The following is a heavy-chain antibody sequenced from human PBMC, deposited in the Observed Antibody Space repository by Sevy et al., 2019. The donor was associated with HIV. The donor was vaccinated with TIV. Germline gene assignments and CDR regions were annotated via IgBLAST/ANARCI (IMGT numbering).Heavy chain of an antibody. Sequence: SETLSLTCTVSGGSVSTDSYYWSWIRQPPGKGLEWIGYLFYSGSTNYNPSLKSRVTISLDTSKNQFSLKLSSVTAADTAVYYCARCRSAYGDYATGSFDYWGQGALVTVSS. V-gene: IGHV4-61*01. J-gene: IGHJ4*02. D-gene: IGHD4-17*01. CDR3: ARCRSAYGDYATGSFDY. CDR1: GGSVSTDSYY. CDR2: LFYSGST.